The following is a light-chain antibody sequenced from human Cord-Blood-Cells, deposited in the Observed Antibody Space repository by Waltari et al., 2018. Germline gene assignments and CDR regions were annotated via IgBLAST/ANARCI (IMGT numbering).Light chain of an antibody. Sequence: VTITCRASQSISSYLNWYQQKPGKAPKLLNYAASSLQSGVPSRFSGSGSGTDFTLTISSLQPEDFATYYCQQSYSTPYTFGQGTKLEIK. V-gene: IGKV1-39*01. CDR2: AAS. CDR3: QQSYSTPYT. J-gene: IGKJ2*01. CDR1: QSISSY.